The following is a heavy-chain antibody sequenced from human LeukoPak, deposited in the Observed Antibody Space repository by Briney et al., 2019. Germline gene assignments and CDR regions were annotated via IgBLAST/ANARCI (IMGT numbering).Heavy chain of an antibody. J-gene: IGHJ4*02. CDR3: ARGWLVSGFDY. D-gene: IGHD6-19*01. Sequence: SETLSLTCAVYGGSFSGYYWSWIRQPPGKGLEWIGYIYYSGSTNYNPSLKSRVTISVDTSKNQFSLKLSSVTAADTAVYYCARGWLVSGFDYWGQGTLVTVSS. CDR1: GGSFSGYY. V-gene: IGHV4-59*01. CDR2: IYYSGST.